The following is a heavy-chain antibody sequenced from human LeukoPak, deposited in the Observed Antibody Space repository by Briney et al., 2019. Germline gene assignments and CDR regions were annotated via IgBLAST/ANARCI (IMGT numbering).Heavy chain of an antibody. CDR3: AREDGYCSGGSCYGYSDY. Sequence: SETLSLTCNVSGYSISSGYYWGWIRQPPGKGLEWIGNIYHNGNTYCNPSLKSRVTISLDTSKNQFSLKLNSVTAADTAVYFCAREDGYCSGGSCYGYSDYWGQGTLVTVSS. CDR2: IYHNGNT. CDR1: GYSISSGYY. J-gene: IGHJ4*02. D-gene: IGHD2-15*01. V-gene: IGHV4-38-2*02.